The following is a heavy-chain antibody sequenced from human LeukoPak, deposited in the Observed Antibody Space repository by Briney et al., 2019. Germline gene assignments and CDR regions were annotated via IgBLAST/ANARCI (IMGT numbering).Heavy chain of an antibody. Sequence: SETLSLTCTVSGGSVSSYYLSWVRQPPGKGLEWIGYIYNSGSTKYNPSLKSRVTISVDTAKNQFSLKLSSVTAADTAVYYCARDNGRSGWHFYDYWGQGTPVTVSS. V-gene: IGHV4-59*02. CDR2: IYNSGST. CDR1: GGSVSSYY. J-gene: IGHJ4*02. CDR3: ARDNGRSGWHFYDY. D-gene: IGHD6-19*01.